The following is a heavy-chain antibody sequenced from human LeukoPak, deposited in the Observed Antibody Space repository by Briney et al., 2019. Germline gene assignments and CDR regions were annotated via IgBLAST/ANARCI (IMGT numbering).Heavy chain of an antibody. CDR3: AREGLVGTTNFDY. J-gene: IGHJ4*02. CDR1: GYTFINFG. V-gene: IGHV1-18*01. Sequence: GASVKVSCKTSGYTFINFGISWVRQAPGQGLEWVGWVSTYNGNTNYAEKFQDRVTMSTDTSTNTGYMEMRSLKSGDTAVYFCAREGLVGTTNFDYWGQGTLVTVSS. D-gene: IGHD1-26*01. CDR2: VSTYNGNT.